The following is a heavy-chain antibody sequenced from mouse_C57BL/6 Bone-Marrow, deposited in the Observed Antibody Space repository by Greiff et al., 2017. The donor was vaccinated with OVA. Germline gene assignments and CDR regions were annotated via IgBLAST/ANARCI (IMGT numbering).Heavy chain of an antibody. V-gene: IGHV2-2*01. CDR3: AREESTMVTTGSHWYFDV. Sequence: QVQLQQSGPGLVQPSQSLSITCTVSGFSLTSYGVHWVRQSPGKGLEWLGVIWSGGSTDYNAAFISRLSISKDNSKSQVFFKMNSLQADDTAIYYCAREESTMVTTGSHWYFDVWGTGTTVTVSS. CDR1: GFSLTSYG. D-gene: IGHD2-2*01. CDR2: IWSGGST. J-gene: IGHJ1*03.